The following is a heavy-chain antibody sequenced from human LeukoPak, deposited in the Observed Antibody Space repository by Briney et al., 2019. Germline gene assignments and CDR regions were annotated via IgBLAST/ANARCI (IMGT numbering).Heavy chain of an antibody. V-gene: IGHV1-2*02. Sequence: ASVKVSCKASGYTFTGYYMHWVRQAPGQGLKWMGWINPNSGGTNYAQKFQGRVTMTRDTSISTAYMELSRLRSDDTAVYYCATLSVKVFHYYMDVWGKGTTVAVSS. D-gene: IGHD2-8*01. CDR1: GYTFTGYY. J-gene: IGHJ6*03. CDR3: ATLSVKVFHYYMDV. CDR2: INPNSGGT.